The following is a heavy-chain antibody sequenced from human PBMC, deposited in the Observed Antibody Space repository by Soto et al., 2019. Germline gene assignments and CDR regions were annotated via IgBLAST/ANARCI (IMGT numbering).Heavy chain of an antibody. Sequence: QVQLVQSGAEVKKPGSSVKVSCTASGGTFSSYAISWVRQAPGQGLEWMGGIIPIFGTANYAQKFQGRVTITADESTSTAYMELSSLRSEDTAVYYCARGLRGMVRGVKTYYFDYWGQGTLVTVSS. D-gene: IGHD3-10*01. CDR1: GGTFSSYA. CDR2: IIPIFGTA. V-gene: IGHV1-69*01. J-gene: IGHJ4*02. CDR3: ARGLRGMVRGVKTYYFDY.